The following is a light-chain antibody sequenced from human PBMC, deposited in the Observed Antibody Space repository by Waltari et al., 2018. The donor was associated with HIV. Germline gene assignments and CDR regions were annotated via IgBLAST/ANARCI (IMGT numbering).Light chain of an antibody. CDR3: SSYAGSAVV. V-gene: IGLV2-8*01. CDR2: EVN. CDR1: SSDVGAYNY. J-gene: IGLJ2*01. Sequence: QSALTQPPSASGSRGQSVTISCTGTSSDVGAYNYVSWYQQYPGMAPKLIIYEVNKRPSGVPDRFSGSKSGNTASLTVSGLQAEDGADFYCSSYAGSAVVFGGGTKLTVL.